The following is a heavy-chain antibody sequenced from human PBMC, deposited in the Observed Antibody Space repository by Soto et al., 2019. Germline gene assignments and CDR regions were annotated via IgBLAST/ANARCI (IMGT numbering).Heavy chain of an antibody. D-gene: IGHD3-22*01. CDR3: ARSTYYYDSSGLQYAFDI. CDR1: GGSISSGDYY. CDR2: IYYSGST. V-gene: IGHV4-30-4*01. Sequence: SETLSLTCTVSGGSISSGDYYWSWIRQPPGKGLEWIGYIYYSGSTYYNPSLKSRVTISVDTSKNQFSLKLSSVTAADTAVYYCARSTYYYDSSGLQYAFDIWGQGTMVT. J-gene: IGHJ3*02.